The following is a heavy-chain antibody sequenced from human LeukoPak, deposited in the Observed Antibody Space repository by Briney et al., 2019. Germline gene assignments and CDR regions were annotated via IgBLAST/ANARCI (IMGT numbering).Heavy chain of an antibody. D-gene: IGHD3-16*01. Sequence: SETLSLTCAVYGGSFSGYYWSWIRQPPGKGLEWIGEINHSGSTNYNPSLKGRVTISVDTSKNQFSPKLSSVTAADTAVYYCARQSFWGNINIDYWGQGTLVTVSS. CDR1: GGSFSGYY. CDR3: ARQSFWGNINIDY. J-gene: IGHJ4*02. V-gene: IGHV4-34*01. CDR2: INHSGST.